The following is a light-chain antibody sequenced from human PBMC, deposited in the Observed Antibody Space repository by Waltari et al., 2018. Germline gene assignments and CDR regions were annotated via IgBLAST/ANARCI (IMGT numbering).Light chain of an antibody. CDR1: LLTKKF. J-gene: IGLJ2*01. Sequence: SYELTQPPSVSVSPGQTATITCSGDLLTKKFTYWFQQKSGQAPVMVIYEDTKRLSAIPERFSGSSSGQTAALTITGAQVEDEADYYCYSTDIFRSERGVFGGGTKLLVL. V-gene: IGLV3-10*01. CDR3: YSTDIFRSERGV. CDR2: EDT.